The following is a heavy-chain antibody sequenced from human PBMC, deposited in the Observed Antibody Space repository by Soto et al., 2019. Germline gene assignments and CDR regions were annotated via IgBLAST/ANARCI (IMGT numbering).Heavy chain of an antibody. D-gene: IGHD3-22*01. Sequence: PWGSLRLSCAAAGVTFSSYAMSRVRQTPGKGLEWVSTLSGSGGTTYYADSVKGQFTISRDNSKSTLYLQMNSLRAEDTAVYYCARDEDSNGYYYFFDYWGQGTLVTVPS. J-gene: IGHJ4*02. CDR1: GVTFSSYA. CDR2: LSGSGGTT. V-gene: IGHV3-23*01. CDR3: ARDEDSNGYYYFFDY.